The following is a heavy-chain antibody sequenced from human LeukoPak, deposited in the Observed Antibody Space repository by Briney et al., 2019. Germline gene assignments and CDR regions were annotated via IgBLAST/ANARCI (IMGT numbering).Heavy chain of an antibody. CDR1: GGSISSYY. CDR2: IQTSGST. CDR3: ARQGYYDSSGYYY. V-gene: IGHV4-4*09. D-gene: IGHD3-22*01. Sequence: SETLSLTCTVSGGSISSYYWSWIRQPPGKGLEWIGYIQTSGSTNYNPPLKSRVTISVDTSKNQYSLKLSSVTAADTAVYYCARQGYYDSSGYYYWGQGTLVTVSS. J-gene: IGHJ4*02.